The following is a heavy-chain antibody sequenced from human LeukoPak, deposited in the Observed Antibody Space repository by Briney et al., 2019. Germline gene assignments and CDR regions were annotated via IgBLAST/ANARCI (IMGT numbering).Heavy chain of an antibody. CDR3: ARREDYYGSGSLDY. D-gene: IGHD3-10*01. J-gene: IGHJ4*02. CDR1: GGSISSYY. Sequence: SETLSLTCTVSGGSISSYYWSWIRQPAGKGLEWIGRIYTSGSTNYNPSLKSRVTMSVDTSKNQFSLKLSSVTAADTAVYYCARREDYYGSGSLDYWGQGILVTVSS. V-gene: IGHV4-4*07. CDR2: IYTSGST.